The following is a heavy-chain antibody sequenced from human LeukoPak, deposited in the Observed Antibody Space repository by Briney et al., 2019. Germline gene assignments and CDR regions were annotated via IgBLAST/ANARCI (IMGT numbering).Heavy chain of an antibody. CDR3: AGKDGDN. CDR1: GASITSFH. Sequence: SETPSLTCTVSGASITSFHWTWIRQPVGKGLEWIGLIYSSGSTIYNPSLQSRVAMSVDMTKNQLSLKLSSVTAADTAMYYCAGKDGDNWGKGTLVTVS. V-gene: IGHV4-4*07. J-gene: IGHJ4*02. CDR2: IYSSGST.